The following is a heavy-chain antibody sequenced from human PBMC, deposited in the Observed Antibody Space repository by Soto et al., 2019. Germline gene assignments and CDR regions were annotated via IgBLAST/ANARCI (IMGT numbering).Heavy chain of an antibody. D-gene: IGHD2-15*01. CDR2: IYTSGST. CDR1: GGSISSYY. Sequence: SETLSLTCTVSGGSISSYYWSWIRQPAGKGLEWIGRIYTSGSTNYNPSLKSRVTMSVDTSKNQFSLNLSSVTAADTAVYYCARAGFGYCSGGSCDYFDYWGQGTLVTVSS. CDR3: ARAGFGYCSGGSCDYFDY. J-gene: IGHJ4*02. V-gene: IGHV4-4*07.